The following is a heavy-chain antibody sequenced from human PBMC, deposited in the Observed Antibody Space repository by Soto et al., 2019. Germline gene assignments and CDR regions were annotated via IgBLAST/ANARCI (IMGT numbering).Heavy chain of an antibody. V-gene: IGHV5-51*01. CDR1: GYSFTSYW. J-gene: IGHJ6*02. CDR2: IYPDDSDT. Sequence: VESLKISGNGSGYSFTSYWIGWVRQMPWKGLEWMGIIYPDDSDTRYSPSFQGQVTISVDKSISTAYLQWSSLKASDTAMYYCATLSGSSTSRGGYYYYYDMDVWRQGTTVTVSS. D-gene: IGHD2-2*01. CDR3: ATLSGSSTSRGGYYYYYDMDV.